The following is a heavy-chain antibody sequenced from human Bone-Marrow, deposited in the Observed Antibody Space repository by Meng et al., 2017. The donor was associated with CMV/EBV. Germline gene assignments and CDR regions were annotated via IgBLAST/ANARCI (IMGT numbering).Heavy chain of an antibody. CDR3: TRDTNWSFDS. V-gene: IGHV3-33*01. J-gene: IGHJ4*02. D-gene: IGHD1-1*01. CDR1: GFTFSSYG. Sequence: GESLKISCAASGFTFSSYGMHWVRQAPGKGLEWVAVIWYDGSNKYYADSVKGRFTISRDNSKNTLYLQMNSLRPEDTAVYYCTRDTNWSFDSWGQGTLVTVSS. CDR2: IWYDGSNK.